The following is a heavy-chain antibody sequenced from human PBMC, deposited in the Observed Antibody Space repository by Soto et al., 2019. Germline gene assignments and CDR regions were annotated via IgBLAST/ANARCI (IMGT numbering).Heavy chain of an antibody. CDR1: GGTIMTCSYH. J-gene: IGHJ4*02. CDR2: IYYSGTT. V-gene: IGHV4-39*07. D-gene: IGHD2-2*01. CDR3: ARREIQGPMPY. Sequence: SETLCVRCTVSGGTIMTCSYHGGWIRQPPGKGLEWIGSIYYSGTTYYNPSLKSRVTMSVDTSKNQFSLKLTSVTAVDTAVYYCARREIQGPMPYWAQGTLVTVS.